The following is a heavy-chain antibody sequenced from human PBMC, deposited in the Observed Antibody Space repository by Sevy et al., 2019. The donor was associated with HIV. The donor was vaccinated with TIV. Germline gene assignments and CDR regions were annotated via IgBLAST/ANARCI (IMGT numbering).Heavy chain of an antibody. J-gene: IGHJ3*02. CDR3: ATRPYFRAFDI. CDR1: GGSISSSSYY. CDR2: IYYSGST. D-gene: IGHD2-21*01. V-gene: IGHV4-39*01. Sequence: SETLSLTCTVSGGSISSSSYYWGWIRQPPGKGLEWIGSIYYSGSTYYNPSLKSRVTISVDTSKNQFSLKLSSVTAADTAVYYWATRPYFRAFDIWGQGTMVTVSS.